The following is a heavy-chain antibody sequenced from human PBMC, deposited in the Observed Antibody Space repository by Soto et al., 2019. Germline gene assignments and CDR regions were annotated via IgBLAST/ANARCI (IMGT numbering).Heavy chain of an antibody. J-gene: IGHJ4*02. CDR3: AKSYYDSSGYYPARRAQDY. CDR2: LSGSGYST. D-gene: IGHD3-22*01. Sequence: GGSLRLSCAASGFSFSSYAMSWVRQAPGKGLEWVSALSGSGYSTYYADSVKGRFTISRDNSKNTLYLQMDSLRAEDTAVYYCAKSYYDSSGYYPARRAQDYWGQGTLVTVSS. CDR1: GFSFSSYA. V-gene: IGHV3-23*01.